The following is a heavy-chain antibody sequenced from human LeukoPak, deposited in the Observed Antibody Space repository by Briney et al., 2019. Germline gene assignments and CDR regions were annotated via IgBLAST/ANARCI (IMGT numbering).Heavy chain of an antibody. Sequence: PSETLSLTCTVSGGSISSSSYYWGWIRQPPGKGLEWIGSIYYSGSTYYNPSLKSRVTISVDTSKNQFSLKLSSVTAADTAVYYCARWEPVFDAFDIWGQGTMVTVSS. V-gene: IGHV4-39*07. CDR2: IYYSGST. CDR1: GGSISSSSYY. D-gene: IGHD1-26*01. CDR3: ARWEPVFDAFDI. J-gene: IGHJ3*02.